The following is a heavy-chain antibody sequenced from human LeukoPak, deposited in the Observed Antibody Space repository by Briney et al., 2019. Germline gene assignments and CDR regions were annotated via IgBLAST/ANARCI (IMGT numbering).Heavy chain of an antibody. CDR2: INPSGGST. CDR3: ARDNSVEDTAWWFDP. Sequence: ASVKVSCKASGYTLSNYGISWVRQAPGQGLEWMGIINPSGGSTSYAQKFQGRVTMTRDMSTSTDYMELSSLRSEDTAVYYCARDNSVEDTAWWFDPWGQGTLVTVSS. J-gene: IGHJ5*02. CDR1: GYTLSNYG. D-gene: IGHD4-23*01. V-gene: IGHV1-46*01.